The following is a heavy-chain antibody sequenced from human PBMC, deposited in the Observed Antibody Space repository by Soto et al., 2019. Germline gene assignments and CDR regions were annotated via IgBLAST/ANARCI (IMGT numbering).Heavy chain of an antibody. Sequence: SETLSLTCTVSGGSISSYYWSWIRQPPGKGLEWIGYIYYSGSTNYNPSLKSRVTISVDTSKNQFSLKLSSVTAADTAVYYCARRGDYFVYWGQGTLVTVSS. CDR1: GGSISSYY. D-gene: IGHD1-26*01. CDR3: ARRGDYFVY. J-gene: IGHJ4*02. V-gene: IGHV4-59*08. CDR2: IYYSGST.